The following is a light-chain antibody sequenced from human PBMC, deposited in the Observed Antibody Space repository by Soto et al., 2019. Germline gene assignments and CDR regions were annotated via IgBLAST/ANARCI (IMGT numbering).Light chain of an antibody. J-gene: IGKJ5*01. CDR3: QQYNNWPPIT. CDR2: GAS. CDR1: QSVSSN. V-gene: IGKV3-15*01. Sequence: EIVMTQSPATLSVSPGERATLSCRASQSVSSNLAGYQQKPCQPPRRLIYGASTRATGIPARFSGSGSGTEFTLPIRSLQSEDFAVYYCQQYNNWPPITFGQGTRLQIK.